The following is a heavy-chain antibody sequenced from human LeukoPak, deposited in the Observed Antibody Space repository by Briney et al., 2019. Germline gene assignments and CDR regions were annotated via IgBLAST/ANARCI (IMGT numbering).Heavy chain of an antibody. CDR2: IYYSGST. J-gene: IGHJ4*02. V-gene: IGHV4-61*01. CDR3: ARAPYSDNWYYFDS. CDR1: GGSVSSGSYY. Sequence: PSETLSLTCTVSGGSVSSGSYYWSWIRQPPGRGLEWIGCIYYSGSTNYNPSLKSRVTISVDTPEKQFSLKLSSVTAADTAVYYCARAPYSDNWYYFDSWGQGTLVTVSS. D-gene: IGHD1-1*01.